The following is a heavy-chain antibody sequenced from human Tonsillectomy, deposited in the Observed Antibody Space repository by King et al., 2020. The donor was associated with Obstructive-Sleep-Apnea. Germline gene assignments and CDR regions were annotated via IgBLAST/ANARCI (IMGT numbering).Heavy chain of an antibody. CDR1: GYTFSNYG. V-gene: IGHV1-18*04. Sequence: VQLVESGAEVLKPGASVRVSCKSSGYTFSNYGFSWVRQAPGQGLEWVGWISPYNGYTKYAQEFQGRITMTTDTSTSTAYMELRSLRSDDTAVYYCARDIKSVAGPERALDVWGQGTMVIVSS. CDR3: ARDIKSVAGPERALDV. CDR2: ISPYNGYT. J-gene: IGHJ3*01. D-gene: IGHD6-19*01.